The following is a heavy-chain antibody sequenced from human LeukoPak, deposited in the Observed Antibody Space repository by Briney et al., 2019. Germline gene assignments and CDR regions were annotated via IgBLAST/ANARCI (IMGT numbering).Heavy chain of an antibody. D-gene: IGHD6-13*01. J-gene: IGHJ4*02. CDR2: INPYSGDT. CDR3: ARDQGSLTRSWYTGY. Sequence: ASVKVSCKASGYTFTGYHIHWVQQAPGQGLEWIGRINPYSGDTNFAQKFQGRVTMTRDTSITTAYMDLSSLTPDDTAVYFCARDQGSLTRSWYTGYWGQGTQVTVSS. CDR1: GYTFTGYH. V-gene: IGHV1-2*06.